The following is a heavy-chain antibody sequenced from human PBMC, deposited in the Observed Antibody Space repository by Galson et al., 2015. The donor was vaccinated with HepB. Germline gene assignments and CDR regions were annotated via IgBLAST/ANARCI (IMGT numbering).Heavy chain of an antibody. CDR1: GFTFSSYD. CDR3: ARGRHRNYYDNSGYYMY. Sequence: SLRLSCAASGFTFSSYDMHWVRQATGKGLEWVSGIGTVGDTYYPDSVKGRFTISRENAKNSLYLHMDSLRAGDTAVYYCARGRHRNYYDNSGYYMYWGQGTLVTVSS. D-gene: IGHD3-22*01. J-gene: IGHJ4*02. CDR2: IGTVGDT. V-gene: IGHV3-13*01.